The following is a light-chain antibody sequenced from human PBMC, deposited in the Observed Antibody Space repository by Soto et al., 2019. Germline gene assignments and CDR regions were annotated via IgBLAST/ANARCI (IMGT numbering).Light chain of an antibody. Sequence: DIQLTQSPSSLSASVGDRVTITCRASQNISIYLNWYQQKPGKAPYLLIYGASSLQSGVPSRFSGSGSGTDFTLAIRSLQPDDFATYYCRQSYSTPYTFGQGARLETK. CDR3: RQSYSTPYT. CDR2: GAS. J-gene: IGKJ2*01. V-gene: IGKV1-39*01. CDR1: QNISIY.